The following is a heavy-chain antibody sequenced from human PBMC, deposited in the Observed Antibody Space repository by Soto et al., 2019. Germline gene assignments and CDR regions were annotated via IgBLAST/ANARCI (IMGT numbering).Heavy chain of an antibody. V-gene: IGHV1-69*11. D-gene: IGHD3-16*02. J-gene: IGHJ6*02. Sequence: VHLVQSGTEVKKPGSSVKVSCNASGGTFSSSGFSWVRQAPGQGLEWMGMIVPSLDTTNYAQKFQARVTITADEVTSTSYMELRILRSEDTAVYYCARWPLPRYTAYPYAVDVWGQGTRVIVSS. CDR2: IVPSLDTT. CDR1: GGTFSSSG. CDR3: ARWPLPRYTAYPYAVDV.